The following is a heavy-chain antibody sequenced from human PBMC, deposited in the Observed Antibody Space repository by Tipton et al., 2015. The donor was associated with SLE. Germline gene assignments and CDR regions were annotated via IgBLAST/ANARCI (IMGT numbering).Heavy chain of an antibody. D-gene: IGHD4-11*01. CDR1: GVSTSGGGYF. J-gene: IGHJ3*02. Sequence: LRLSCTVSGVSTSGGGYFWNWIRHYPGKGLEWIGSMYNSGNTFYNPSLKSRVTISLDMSKNQFSLKLSSVTAADTAVYYCATSFIYSDWGAFHIWGQGTMVTVSS. CDR3: ATSFIYSDWGAFHI. V-gene: IGHV4-39*07. CDR2: MYNSGNT.